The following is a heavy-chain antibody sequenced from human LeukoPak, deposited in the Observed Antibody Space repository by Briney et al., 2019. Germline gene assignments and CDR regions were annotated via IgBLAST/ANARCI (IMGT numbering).Heavy chain of an antibody. D-gene: IGHD3-9*01. J-gene: IGHJ3*02. CDR3: ARSGGYFDWLSNHDAFDI. V-gene: IGHV3-48*03. CDR1: GFTFSSYE. Sequence: GGSLRLSXAASGFTFSSYEMNWVRQTPGKGLEWVSYISSSGSTIYYADSVKGRFTISRDNAKNSLYLQMNSLRAEDTAVYYCARSGGYFDWLSNHDAFDIWGQGTMVTVSS. CDR2: ISSSGSTI.